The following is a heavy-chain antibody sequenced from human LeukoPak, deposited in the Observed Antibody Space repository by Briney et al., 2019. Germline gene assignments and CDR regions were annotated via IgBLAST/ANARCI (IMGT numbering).Heavy chain of an antibody. CDR3: ARTERSDSSSEI. D-gene: IGHD6-6*01. CDR2: IYSGGST. Sequence: GGSLRLSCAASGFTVSSNYMSWVRQAPGKGLEWVSVIYSGGSTYYADSVKGRFTISRDNSKNTLYLQMNSLRAEDTAVYYCARTERSDSSSEIWGQGTLVTVSS. J-gene: IGHJ4*02. CDR1: GFTVSSNY. V-gene: IGHV3-53*01.